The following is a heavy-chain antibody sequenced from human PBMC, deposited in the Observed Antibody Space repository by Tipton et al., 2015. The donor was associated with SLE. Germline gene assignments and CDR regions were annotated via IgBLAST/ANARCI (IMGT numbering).Heavy chain of an antibody. D-gene: IGHD4-17*01. V-gene: IGHV4-4*07. CDR1: GGSISSYY. J-gene: IGHJ4*02. Sequence: TLSLTCTVSGGSISSYYWCWIRQPAGKGLEWFGRIYTRGITNHNPPPKSRVTVSVDTSKNQCTLKLSSVTAADTAVYYCARATVTTTLLYFGYWSQGTLVTVSS. CDR2: IYTRGIT. CDR3: ARATVTTTLLYFGY.